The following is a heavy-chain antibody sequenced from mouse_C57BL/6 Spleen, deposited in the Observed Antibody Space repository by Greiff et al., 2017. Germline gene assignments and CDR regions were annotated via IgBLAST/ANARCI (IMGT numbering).Heavy chain of an antibody. J-gene: IGHJ4*01. CDR2: ISSGGDYI. V-gene: IGHV5-9-1*02. CDR1: GFTFSSYA. Sequence: EVQGVESGEGLVKPGGSLKLSCAASGFTFSSYAMSWVRQTPEKRLEWVAYISSGGDYIYYADTVKGRFTISRYNARHTLYLQMSSLKSEDTAMYYCTRDERVYDLDYWGKGTTVTVSS. D-gene: IGHD2-3*01. CDR3: TRDERVYDLDY.